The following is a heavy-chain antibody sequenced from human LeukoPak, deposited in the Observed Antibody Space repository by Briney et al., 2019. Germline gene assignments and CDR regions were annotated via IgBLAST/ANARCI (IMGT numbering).Heavy chain of an antibody. CDR1: GGTFNSYT. Sequence: GASVKVSCKASGGTFNSYTISWVRQAPGQGLEWMGRIIPILGIANYAQKFQGRVTITADKSTSTAYMELSSLRSEDTAVYYCASRDIVVVVAATNTFNIWGQGTMVTASS. V-gene: IGHV1-69*02. D-gene: IGHD2-15*01. J-gene: IGHJ3*02. CDR2: IIPILGIA. CDR3: ASRDIVVVVAATNTFNI.